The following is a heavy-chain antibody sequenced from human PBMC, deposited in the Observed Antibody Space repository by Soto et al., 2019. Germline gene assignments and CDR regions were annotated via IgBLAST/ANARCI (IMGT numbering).Heavy chain of an antibody. V-gene: IGHV4-59*01. J-gene: IGHJ6*02. CDR3: ARITMVRGVPKPNYYYYGMDV. CDR2: IYYSGST. CDR1: GGSISSYY. Sequence: SETLSLTCTVSGGSISSYYWSWIRQPPGKGLEWIGYIYYSGSTNYNPSLKSRVTISVDTSKNQFSLKLSSVTAADTAVYYCARITMVRGVPKPNYYYYGMDVWGQGTTVTVSS. D-gene: IGHD3-10*01.